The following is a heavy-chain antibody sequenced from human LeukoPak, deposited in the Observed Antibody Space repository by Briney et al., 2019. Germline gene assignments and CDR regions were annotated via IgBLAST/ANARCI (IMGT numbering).Heavy chain of an antibody. Sequence: ASVKVSCKASGYTFTTYTIHWVRQAPGQRLEWMAWINAGNDNTKYSQKFQDRVTITRDTSASTAYMELSSLGSEDTAVYYCASSRGYDVGGYFDYWGQGTLVTVSS. CDR3: ASSRGYDVGGYFDY. CDR2: INAGNDNT. J-gene: IGHJ4*02. D-gene: IGHD5-12*01. V-gene: IGHV1-3*01. CDR1: GYTFTTYT.